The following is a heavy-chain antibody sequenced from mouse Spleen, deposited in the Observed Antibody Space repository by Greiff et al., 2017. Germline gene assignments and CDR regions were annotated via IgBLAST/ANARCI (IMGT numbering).Heavy chain of an antibody. CDR2: INPSNGGT. V-gene: IGHV1-53*01. D-gene: IGHD1-1*01. Sequence: QVQLKESGTELVKPGASVKLSCKASGYTFTSYWMHWVKQRPGQGLEWIGNINPSNGGTNYNEKFKSKATLTVDKSSSTAYMQLSSLTSEDSAVYYCARNYYGSSYAAWFAYWGQGTLVTVSA. J-gene: IGHJ3*01. CDR3: ARNYYGSSYAAWFAY. CDR1: GYTFTSYW.